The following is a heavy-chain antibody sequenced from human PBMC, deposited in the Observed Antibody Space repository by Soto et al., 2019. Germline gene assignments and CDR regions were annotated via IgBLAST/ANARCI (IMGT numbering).Heavy chain of an antibody. D-gene: IGHD3-22*01. CDR3: AKDPLFSGYSLLYFDY. CDR2: ISGSGGST. J-gene: IGHJ4*02. Sequence: HGGSLRLSCAASGFTFSSYAMSWVRQAPGKGLEWVSAISGSGGSTYYADSVKGRFTISRDNSKNTLYLQMNSLRAEDTAVYYCAKDPLFSGYSLLYFDYWGQGTLVTVSS. V-gene: IGHV3-23*01. CDR1: GFTFSSYA.